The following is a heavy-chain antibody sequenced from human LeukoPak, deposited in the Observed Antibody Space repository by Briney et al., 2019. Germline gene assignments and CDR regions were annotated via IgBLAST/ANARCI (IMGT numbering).Heavy chain of an antibody. Sequence: ASVKVSCKASGYTFTSYDINGVRQATGQGLEWMGWMNPNSGNTGYAQKFQGRVTMTRNTSIRTAYMELSSLRSEDTAVYYCATTYGDDRVAFDYWGQGTLVTVSS. J-gene: IGHJ4*02. D-gene: IGHD4-17*01. V-gene: IGHV1-8*01. CDR3: ATTYGDDRVAFDY. CDR1: GYTFTSYD. CDR2: MNPNSGNT.